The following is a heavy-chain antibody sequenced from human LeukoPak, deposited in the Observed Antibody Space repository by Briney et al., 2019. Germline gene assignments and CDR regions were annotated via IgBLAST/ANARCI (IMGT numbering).Heavy chain of an antibody. CDR1: GFTVRSNY. CDR2: IYSGGST. D-gene: IGHD4-17*01. Sequence: GGSLRLSCAASGFTVRSNYMSWVRQAPGKGLEWVSLIYSGGSTYYADSVKGRFTISRDNSKNTLYLQMHSLRAEDTAVYYCAVDYGDSNGHWGQGTLVTVSS. J-gene: IGHJ4*02. V-gene: IGHV3-53*01. CDR3: AVDYGDSNGH.